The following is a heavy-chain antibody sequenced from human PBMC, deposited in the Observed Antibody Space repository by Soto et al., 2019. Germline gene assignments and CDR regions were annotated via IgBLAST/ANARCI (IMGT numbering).Heavy chain of an antibody. J-gene: IGHJ5*02. CDR3: ARLSSRFDP. CDR2: IYHSGST. CDR1: GGSISSSNW. V-gene: IGHV4-4*02. Sequence: QVQLQESGPGLVKPSGTLSLTCAVSGGSISSSNWWSWVRQPPGKGLEWIGEIYHSGSTNYNPSPKSRVTISVDTSKNQFSLKLSSVTAADTAVYSCARLSSRFDPWGQGTLVTVSS.